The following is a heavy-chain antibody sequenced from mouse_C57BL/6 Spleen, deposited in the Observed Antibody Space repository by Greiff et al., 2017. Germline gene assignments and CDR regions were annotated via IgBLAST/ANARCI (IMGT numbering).Heavy chain of an antibody. V-gene: IGHV1-26*01. CDR2: INPNNGGT. D-gene: IGHD2-5*01. Sequence: EVQLQQSGPELVKPGASVKISCKASGYTFTDYYMNWVKQSHGKSLEWIGDINPNNGGTSYNQKFKGKATLTVDKSSSTAYMELRSLTSEDSAVYYCARSGAYYSNPFAMDYWGQGTSVTVSS. J-gene: IGHJ4*01. CDR1: GYTFTDYY. CDR3: ARSGAYYSNPFAMDY.